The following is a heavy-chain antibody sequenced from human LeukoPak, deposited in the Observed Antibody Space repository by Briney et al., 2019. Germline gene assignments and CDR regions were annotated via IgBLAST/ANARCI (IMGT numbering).Heavy chain of an antibody. J-gene: IGHJ4*02. CDR3: ARDRYFIGFDY. CDR1: GGSFSGYH. Sequence: SETLSLTCAVYGGSFSGYHWSWIRQPPGKGLEWIGYIYYSGSTYYNPSLKSRVSISVDTSKNQFSLKLSSVTAADTAVYYCARDRYFIGFDYWGQGTLVAVSS. D-gene: IGHD3-9*01. CDR2: IYYSGST. V-gene: IGHV4-30-4*01.